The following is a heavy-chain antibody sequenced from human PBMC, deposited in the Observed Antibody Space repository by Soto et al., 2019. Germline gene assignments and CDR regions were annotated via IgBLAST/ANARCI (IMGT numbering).Heavy chain of an antibody. Sequence: SVKVSCKASGGTFSSYAISWVRQAPGQGLEWMGGIIPIFGTANYAQKFQGRVTITADESTSTAYMELSSLRSEDTAVYYCAREVAAAGTDWFDPWGQGTLVTVSS. V-gene: IGHV1-69*13. CDR2: IIPIFGTA. J-gene: IGHJ5*02. CDR1: GGTFSSYA. D-gene: IGHD6-13*01. CDR3: AREVAAAGTDWFDP.